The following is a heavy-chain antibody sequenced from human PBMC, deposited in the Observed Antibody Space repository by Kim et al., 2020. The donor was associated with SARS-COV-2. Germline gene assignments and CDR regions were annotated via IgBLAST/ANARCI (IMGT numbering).Heavy chain of an antibody. CDR3: ARQATAMDV. V-gene: IGHV4-59*08. Sequence: STNYNPSLKSRVTISVDTSKNQFSLKLSSVTAADTAVYYCARQATAMDVWGQGTTVTVSS. J-gene: IGHJ6*02. CDR2: ST.